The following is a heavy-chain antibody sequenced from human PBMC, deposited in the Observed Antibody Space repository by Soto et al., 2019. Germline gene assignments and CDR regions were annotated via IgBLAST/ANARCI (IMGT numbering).Heavy chain of an antibody. J-gene: IGHJ4*02. CDR1: GFTFISYA. V-gene: IGHV3-30-3*01. CDR2: ISYDGSNK. Sequence: GGSLRLSCAASGFTFISYAMHWVRQAPGKGLEWVAVISYDGSNKYYADSVKGRFTISRDNSKNTLYLQMNSLRAEDTAVYYCARDPKWEQLLILMDYWGQGTLVTVSS. CDR3: ARDPKWEQLLILMDY. D-gene: IGHD1-26*01.